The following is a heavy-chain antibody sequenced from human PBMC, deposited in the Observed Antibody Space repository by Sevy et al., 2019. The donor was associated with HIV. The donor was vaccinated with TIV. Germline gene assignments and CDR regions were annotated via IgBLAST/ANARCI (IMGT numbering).Heavy chain of an antibody. V-gene: IGHV3-33*01. CDR3: ARERRSSGIDY. Sequence: GESLKISCTASGFAFSTYGMHWVRQAPGKGLEWVAIIWYEGINKDYAEPVKGRFTISRDNSKNTLYLQMNSLRVDDTAVYYCARERRSSGIDYCGQGTLVTVSS. CDR2: IWYEGINK. J-gene: IGHJ4*01. D-gene: IGHD3-10*01. CDR1: GFAFSTYG.